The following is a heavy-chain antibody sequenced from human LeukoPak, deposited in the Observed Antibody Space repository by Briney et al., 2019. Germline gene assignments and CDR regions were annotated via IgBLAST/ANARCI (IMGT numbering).Heavy chain of an antibody. CDR2: ISYDGSNK. CDR1: GFTFSSYA. V-gene: IGHV3-30-3*01. J-gene: IGHJ1*01. Sequence: PGGSLRLSCAASGFTFSSYAMHWVRQAPGKGLEWVAVISYDGSNKYYADSVKGRFTISRDNSKNTLYLQMNSLRAEDTAVYYCARPGDYLGAEYFQHWGQGTLVTVSS. D-gene: IGHD3-16*01. CDR3: ARPGDYLGAEYFQH.